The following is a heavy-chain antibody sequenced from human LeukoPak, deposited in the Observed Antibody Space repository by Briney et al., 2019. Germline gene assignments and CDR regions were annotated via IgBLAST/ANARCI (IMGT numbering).Heavy chain of an antibody. Sequence: GSSVKVSCKASGGTFSSYAISWVRRAPGQGLEWMGGIIPIFGTANYAQKFQGRVTITADESTSTAYMELSSLRSEDTAVYYCVRGGNWNDHGSETRFDYWGQGTLVTVSS. D-gene: IGHD1-1*01. J-gene: IGHJ4*02. CDR2: IIPIFGTA. CDR1: GGTFSSYA. V-gene: IGHV1-69*01. CDR3: VRGGNWNDHGSETRFDY.